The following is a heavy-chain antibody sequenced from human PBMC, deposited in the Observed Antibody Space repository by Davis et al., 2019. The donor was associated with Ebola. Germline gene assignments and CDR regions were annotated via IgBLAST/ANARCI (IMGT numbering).Heavy chain of an antibody. D-gene: IGHD5-18*01. Sequence: GESLKIPCQGSGYSFPSYWISWVRQLPGKGLEWMGRIDPSDSYTNYSPSFQGHVTISADKSISTAYLQWSSLKASDTAMYYCARHRDTAMVIHYYYYYGMDVWGQGTTVTVSS. CDR1: GYSFPSYW. CDR3: ARHRDTAMVIHYYYYYGMDV. J-gene: IGHJ6*02. CDR2: IDPSDSYT. V-gene: IGHV5-10-1*01.